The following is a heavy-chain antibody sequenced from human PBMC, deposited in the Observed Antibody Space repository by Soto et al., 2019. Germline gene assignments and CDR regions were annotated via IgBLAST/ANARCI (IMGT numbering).Heavy chain of an antibody. CDR3: FRGGVTSRTFDY. D-gene: IGHD3-16*01. CDR2: IFPDDSDT. V-gene: IGHV5-51*01. J-gene: IGHJ4*02. Sequence: GESLKISCQASGYIIKNYWIGWVRQMPGQGLEWMGIIFPDDSDTRYSPSFQGHVTISVDKSISTAYVQWSSLKASDSAIYYCFRGGVTSRTFDYWGQGTLVTVSS. CDR1: GYIIKNYW.